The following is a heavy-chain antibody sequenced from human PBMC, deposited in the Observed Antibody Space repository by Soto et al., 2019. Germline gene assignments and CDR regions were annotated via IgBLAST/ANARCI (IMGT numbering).Heavy chain of an antibody. Sequence: PEGSLRLTCAASGFKFSNYAMSWVRQAPGKGLEWVSLISATGGGTYYADSVKGRFTISRDNSHNTLYLQVHSLTAEDTAVYYCAKDRRAGGNSAFYFDFWGPGAQVPLSS. CDR3: AKDRRAGGNSAFYFDF. J-gene: IGHJ4*02. D-gene: IGHD3-16*01. V-gene: IGHV3-23*01. CDR2: ISATGGGT. CDR1: GFKFSNYA.